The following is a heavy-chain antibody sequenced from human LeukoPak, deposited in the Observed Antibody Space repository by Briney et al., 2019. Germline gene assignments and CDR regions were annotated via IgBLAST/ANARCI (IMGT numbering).Heavy chain of an antibody. V-gene: IGHV3-9*01. CDR1: GFTFDDYA. D-gene: IGHD3-3*01. CDR2: MSWNSGSI. Sequence: GRSLRLSCAASGFTFDDYAMHWVRQAPGKGLEGVSGMSWNSGSIGYADSVKGRFTISRDNAKNSLYLQMNSLRAEDTALYYCAKGFSPGVSGMDVWGQGTTVTVSS. CDR3: AKGFSPGVSGMDV. J-gene: IGHJ6*02.